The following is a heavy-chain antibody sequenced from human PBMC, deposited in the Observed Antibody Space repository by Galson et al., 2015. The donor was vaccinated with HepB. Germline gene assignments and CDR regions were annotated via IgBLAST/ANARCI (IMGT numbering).Heavy chain of an antibody. CDR1: GYTFTGYY. CDR2: INPNSGGT. D-gene: IGHD2-2*01. J-gene: IGHJ6*03. Sequence: SVKVSCKASGYTFTGYYMHWVRQAPGQGLEWMGWINPNSGGTNYAQKFQGRVTMTRDTSISTAYMELSRLRSDDTAVYYCARGRYCSSTSCRPMDVWGKGTTVTVSS. CDR3: ARGRYCSSTSCRPMDV. V-gene: IGHV1-2*02.